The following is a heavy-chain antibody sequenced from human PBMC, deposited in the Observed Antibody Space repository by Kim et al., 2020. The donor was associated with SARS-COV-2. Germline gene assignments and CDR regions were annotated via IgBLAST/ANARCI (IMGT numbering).Heavy chain of an antibody. D-gene: IGHD2-15*01. J-gene: IGHJ5*02. V-gene: IGHV4-34*01. CDR3: ARGQSGRCSGGSCYGNWFDP. Sequence: SETLSLTCAVYGGSFSGYYWSWIRQPPGKGLEWIGEINHSGSTNYNPSLKSRVTISVDTSKNQFSLKLSSVTAADTAVYYCARGQSGRCSGGSCYGNWFDPWGQGTLVTVSS. CDR1: GGSFSGYY. CDR2: INHSGST.